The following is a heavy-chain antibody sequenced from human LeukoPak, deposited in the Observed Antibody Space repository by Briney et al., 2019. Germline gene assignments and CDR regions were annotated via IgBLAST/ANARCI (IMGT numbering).Heavy chain of an antibody. Sequence: GASVKVSCKASGYTFTNYAVNWVRQAPGQGLEWMGWINTDTENPTYAQGFTGRFVFSLDTSVSTAYLQISSLKAVDTAVYYCARAGIGYCSDNTCSPDYWGQGTLVTVSS. V-gene: IGHV7-4-1*02. D-gene: IGHD2-15*01. CDR2: INTDTENP. J-gene: IGHJ4*02. CDR1: GYTFTNYA. CDR3: ARAGIGYCSDNTCSPDY.